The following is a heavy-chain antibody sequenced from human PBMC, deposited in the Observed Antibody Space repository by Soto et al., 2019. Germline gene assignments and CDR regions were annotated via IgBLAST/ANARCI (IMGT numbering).Heavy chain of an antibody. CDR3: AFKGCSGGSCYSVDY. V-gene: IGHV4-34*01. J-gene: IGHJ4*02. Sequence: KASETLSLTCAVYGGSFSGYYWSWIRQPPGKGLEWIGEINHSGSTNYNPSLKSRVTISVDTSKNQFSLKLSSVTAADTAVYYCAFKGCSGGSCYSVDYWGQGTLVTVSS. D-gene: IGHD2-15*01. CDR2: INHSGST. CDR1: GGSFSGYY.